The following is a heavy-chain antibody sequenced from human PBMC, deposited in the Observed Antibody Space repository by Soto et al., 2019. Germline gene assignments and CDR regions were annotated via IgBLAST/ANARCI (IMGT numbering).Heavy chain of an antibody. Sequence: QITLKESGPTLVKPTQTLTLTCTFSGFSLSTSGVGVGWIRQPPGKALEWLALIYWDDDKRYSPSLKSRLTITKDTSKDQVVLTMTNMDPVGTGTYYCAHTRGRTWPERWAMDVWGQGTTVTVSS. V-gene: IGHV2-5*02. CDR1: GFSLSTSGVG. CDR3: AHTRGRTWPERWAMDV. D-gene: IGHD4-17*01. CDR2: IYWDDDK. J-gene: IGHJ6*02.